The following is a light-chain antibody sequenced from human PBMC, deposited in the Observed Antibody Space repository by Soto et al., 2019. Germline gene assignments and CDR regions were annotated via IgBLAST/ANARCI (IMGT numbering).Light chain of an antibody. CDR3: QQRRSWPLT. J-gene: IGKJ4*01. V-gene: IGKV3-11*01. CDR2: DGS. Sequence: TLSLSPGERATLSCRASQSISSYLAWYQQKPGQVPRLLIYDGSNRATGIPARFSGSGSETDFTLTISSLEPEDFASYYCQQRRSWPLTFGGGTKVDIK. CDR1: QSISSY.